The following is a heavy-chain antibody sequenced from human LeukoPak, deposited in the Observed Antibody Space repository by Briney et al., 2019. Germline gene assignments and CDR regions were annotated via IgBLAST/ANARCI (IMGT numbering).Heavy chain of an antibody. CDR3: ARHYSSSGYLALFDY. J-gene: IGHJ4*02. Sequence: SETLSLTCTVSGGSISSSSYYWGWIRPPPGKGLEWIGSIYYSGRTYYNPSLKSRVTISVDTPKNQFSLKLSTVTAADTAVYYCARHYSSSGYLALFDYWGQGTLVTVSS. CDR2: IYYSGRT. V-gene: IGHV4-39*01. CDR1: GGSISSSSYY. D-gene: IGHD3-22*01.